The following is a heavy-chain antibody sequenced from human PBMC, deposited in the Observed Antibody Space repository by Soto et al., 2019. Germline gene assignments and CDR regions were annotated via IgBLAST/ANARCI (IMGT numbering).Heavy chain of an antibody. V-gene: IGHV4-59*01. CDR2: VHYSGST. Sequence: SETLSLTCTVSGASISSSYWSWIRQSPGKGLEWIGYVHYSGSTKYNPSLKSRVTISVDTSKNQFSLKLSSVTAADTAVYYCARGYYDSNGQSNTFDIWGQGTMVTV. J-gene: IGHJ3*02. CDR3: ARGYYDSNGQSNTFDI. CDR1: GASISSSY. D-gene: IGHD3-22*01.